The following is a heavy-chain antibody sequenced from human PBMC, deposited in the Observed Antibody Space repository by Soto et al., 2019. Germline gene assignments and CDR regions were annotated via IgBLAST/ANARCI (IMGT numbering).Heavy chain of an antibody. V-gene: IGHV4-61*08. CDR2: IDYSGST. CDR1: GGSVSSGGYF. J-gene: IGHJ4*02. CDR3: GRTPYDNRGFGYFDY. Sequence: PSETLSLTCTVSGGSVSSGGYFWTWIRQPPGEGLEWIGYIDYSGSTNYNPALKSRVTISIDTSKNQFSLKLSSLTAADTAVYYCGRTPYDNRGFGYFDYWGRGTLVTVSS. D-gene: IGHD3-22*01.